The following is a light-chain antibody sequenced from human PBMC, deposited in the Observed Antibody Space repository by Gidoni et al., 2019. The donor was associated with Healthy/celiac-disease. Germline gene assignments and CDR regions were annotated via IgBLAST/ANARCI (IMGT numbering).Light chain of an antibody. CDR1: SSNIGSNY. V-gene: IGLV1-47*02. CDR2: SNN. Sequence: QSVLTQPPSASGPPGHRVTISCSGSSSNIGSNYVYWYQQLPGTAPKLLIYSNNQRPSGVPDRFSGSKSGTSASLAISGLRSEDEADYYCAAWDDSLSGYVFGTGTKVTVL. J-gene: IGLJ1*01. CDR3: AAWDDSLSGYV.